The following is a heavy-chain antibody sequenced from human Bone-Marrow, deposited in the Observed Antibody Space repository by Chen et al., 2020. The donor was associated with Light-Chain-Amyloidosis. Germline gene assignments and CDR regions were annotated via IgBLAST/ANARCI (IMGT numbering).Heavy chain of an antibody. CDR3: AKDIRKLDAFDI. Sequence: QVQLVESGGGVVQPGRSLRLSCAASGFTFSSYGMHWVRQAPGKGLEWVAVISYDGSNKYYADSVKGRFTISRDNSKITLYLQMNSLRAEDTAVYYCAKDIRKLDAFDIWGQGTMVTVSS. J-gene: IGHJ3*02. V-gene: IGHV3-30*18. CDR1: GFTFSSYG. CDR2: ISYDGSNK.